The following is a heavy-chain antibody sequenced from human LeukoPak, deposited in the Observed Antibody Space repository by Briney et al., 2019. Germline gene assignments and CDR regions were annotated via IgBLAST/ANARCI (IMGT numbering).Heavy chain of an antibody. D-gene: IGHD5-18*01. CDR1: GGSISSGGYY. CDR3: ARDADSYGTGLFDY. J-gene: IGHJ4*02. V-gene: IGHV4-31*03. CDR2: IYYSGIT. Sequence: SQTLSLTCTVSGGSISSGGYYWSWIRQHPGKGLEWIGYIYYSGITYYNPSLKSRVTISVDTSKNQFSLKLSSMTAADTAVYYCARDADSYGTGLFDYWGQGTLVTVSS.